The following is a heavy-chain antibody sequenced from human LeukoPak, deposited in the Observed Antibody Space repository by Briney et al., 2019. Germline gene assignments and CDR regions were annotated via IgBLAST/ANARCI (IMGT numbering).Heavy chain of an antibody. D-gene: IGHD5-18*01. Sequence: GGSLRLSCAASGFTFSSYAMSWVRQAPGKGLEWVSYISSSSSTIYYADSVKGRFTISRDNAKNSLYLQMNSLRAEDTAVYYCARGLDTAMVSYYFDYWGQGTLVTVSS. CDR2: ISSSSSTI. CDR3: ARGLDTAMVSYYFDY. V-gene: IGHV3-48*01. J-gene: IGHJ4*02. CDR1: GFTFSSYA.